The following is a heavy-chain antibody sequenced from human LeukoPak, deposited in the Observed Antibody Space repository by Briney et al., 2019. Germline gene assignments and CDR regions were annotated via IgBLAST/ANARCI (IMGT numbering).Heavy chain of an antibody. D-gene: IGHD6-19*01. J-gene: IGHJ6*04. CDR1: GYTLTELS. Sequence: ASVKVSCKVSGYTLTELSMHWVRQAPGKGLEWMGGFDPEDGETIYAQKFQGRVTMTEDTSTDTAYMELSSLRSEDTAVYYCATSWVVAGIGTYYGMDVWGKGTTVTVSP. CDR2: FDPEDGET. CDR3: ATSWVVAGIGTYYGMDV. V-gene: IGHV1-24*01.